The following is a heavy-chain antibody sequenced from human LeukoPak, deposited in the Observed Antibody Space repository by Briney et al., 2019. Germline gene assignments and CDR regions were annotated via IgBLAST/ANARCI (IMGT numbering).Heavy chain of an antibody. Sequence: ASVKVSFKASGYTFTVYYMHWVRQAPGQGLEWMGWINPNSGGTNYSQKFQGRVTMTRDTSISTAYMELSRLRSDDTAVYYCARDKSYGSIDYWGQGTLVTVSS. D-gene: IGHD5-18*01. CDR3: ARDKSYGSIDY. CDR2: INPNSGGT. J-gene: IGHJ4*02. V-gene: IGHV1-2*02. CDR1: GYTFTVYY.